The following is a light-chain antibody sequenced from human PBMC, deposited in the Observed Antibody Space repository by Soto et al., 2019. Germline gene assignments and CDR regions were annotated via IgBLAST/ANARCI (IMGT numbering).Light chain of an antibody. CDR3: AAWDDYLNGRYV. CDR2: ANN. J-gene: IGLJ1*01. Sequence: QSVLTQPPSASGTPGQRVTISCSGSNSNIGINSVSWYQQVPGTAPKVLIYANNQRPSGVPDRFSASKSGTFASLAISWLQSEDEATYYCAAWDDYLNGRYVFGTGTKVTVL. CDR1: NSNIGINS. V-gene: IGLV1-44*01.